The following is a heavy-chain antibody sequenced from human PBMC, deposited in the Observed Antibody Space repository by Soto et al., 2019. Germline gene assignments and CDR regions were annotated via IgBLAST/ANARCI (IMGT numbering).Heavy chain of an antibody. CDR2: IIPIFGTA. CDR1: GGTFSSYS. J-gene: IGHJ4*02. V-gene: IGHV1-69*01. D-gene: IGHD1-26*01. CDR3: ARDGGRHSGGIDY. Sequence: QVQLVQSGAAVKKPGSSVKVSCKASGGTFSSYSINWVRQAPGKWLEWMGEIIPIFGTANYAQKFQGRVTITADESTSTAYMELSSVISEDTAVYYCARDGGRHSGGIDYWGQGTLVTVSS.